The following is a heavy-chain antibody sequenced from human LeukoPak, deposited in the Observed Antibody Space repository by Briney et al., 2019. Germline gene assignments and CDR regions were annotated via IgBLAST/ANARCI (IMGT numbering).Heavy chain of an antibody. CDR1: GYTFTSYT. D-gene: IGHD2-8*01. J-gene: IGHJ4*02. V-gene: IGHV1-18*01. Sequence: GASVKVSCKASGYTFTSYTISWVRQAPGQGLEWMGWISAYNANTAYTQQLQVRVTMTTDTSTSTVYMELRSLRSDDTAVYYCARNSTTGAMDYWGQGTLVTVSS. CDR3: ARNSTTGAMDY. CDR2: ISAYNANT.